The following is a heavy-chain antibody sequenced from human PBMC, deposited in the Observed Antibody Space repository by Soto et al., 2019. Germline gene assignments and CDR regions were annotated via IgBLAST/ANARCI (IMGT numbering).Heavy chain of an antibody. J-gene: IGHJ6*02. D-gene: IGHD2-2*01. CDR3: ARDNPSSTITYYGMDV. CDR1: GGSISSYY. V-gene: IGHV4-4*07. CDR2: IYTSGST. Sequence: PXETLSLTCTVSGGSISSYYWSWIRQPAGKGLEWIGRIYTSGSTNYNPSLKSRVTMSVDTSKNQFSLKLSSVTAADTAVYYCARDNPSSTITYYGMDVWGQGTTVTVSS.